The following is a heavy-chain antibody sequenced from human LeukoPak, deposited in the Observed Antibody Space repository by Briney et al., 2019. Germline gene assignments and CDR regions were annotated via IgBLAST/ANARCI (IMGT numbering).Heavy chain of an antibody. CDR3: AREGNSSSSQYFQH. V-gene: IGHV3-23*01. Sequence: RGSLRLSCAASGFALSSYVMTWVRRAPGKGLEWVSLISGSSGGTYYADSVKGRFTISRDNSKNTMYLQMSSLRAEDTAVYYCAREGNSSSSQYFQHWGQGTLVTVSS. CDR2: ISGSSGGT. D-gene: IGHD6-6*01. J-gene: IGHJ1*01. CDR1: GFALSSYV.